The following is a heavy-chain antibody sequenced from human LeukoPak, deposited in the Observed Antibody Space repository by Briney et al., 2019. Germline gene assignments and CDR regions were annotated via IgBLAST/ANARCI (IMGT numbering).Heavy chain of an antibody. J-gene: IGHJ4*02. CDR1: GFTFSSYA. Sequence: GGSLRLSCAASGFTFSSYAMSWVRQAPGKGLEWVSAISGSGGSTYYADSVKGRFTISRDNSKNTLYLQMNSLRAEDTAVYYCGKDINDFWSGPLAHWGQGTLVTVSS. CDR3: GKDINDFWSGPLAH. V-gene: IGHV3-23*01. CDR2: ISGSGGST. D-gene: IGHD3-3*01.